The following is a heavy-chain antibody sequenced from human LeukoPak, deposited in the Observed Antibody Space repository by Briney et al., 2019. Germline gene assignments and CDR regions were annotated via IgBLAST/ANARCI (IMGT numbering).Heavy chain of an antibody. V-gene: IGHV3-74*01. Sequence: GGSLRLSCAASGLTFSSYLMHWVRQAPGQGLVWVSRISGDGSTTTYADSVKGRFTISRDNAKNTLYLQMNSLRAEDTAVYYCAYGSGWFFDYWGQGSMVTVSS. CDR3: AYGSGWFFDY. D-gene: IGHD6-19*01. CDR2: ISGDGSTT. J-gene: IGHJ4*02. CDR1: GLTFSSYL.